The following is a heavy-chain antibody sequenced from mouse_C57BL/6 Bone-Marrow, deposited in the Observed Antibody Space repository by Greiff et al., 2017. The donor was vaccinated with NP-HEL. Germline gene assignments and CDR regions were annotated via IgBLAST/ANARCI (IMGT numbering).Heavy chain of an antibody. CDR1: GYTFTSYW. CDR2: IDPNSGGT. Sequence: QVQLKQPGAELVKPGASVKLSCKASGYTFTSYWMHWVKQRPGRGLEWIGRIDPNSGGTKYNEKFKSKATLTVDKPSSTAYMQLSSLTSEDSAVYYCARVMITTGVYYAMDYWGQGTSVTVSS. D-gene: IGHD2-4*01. J-gene: IGHJ4*01. V-gene: IGHV1-72*01. CDR3: ARVMITTGVYYAMDY.